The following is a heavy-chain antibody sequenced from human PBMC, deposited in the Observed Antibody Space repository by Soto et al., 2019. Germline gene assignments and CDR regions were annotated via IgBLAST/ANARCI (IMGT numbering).Heavy chain of an antibody. CDR3: ARDLGTTEPA. V-gene: IGHV3-30-3*01. D-gene: IGHD1-1*01. J-gene: IGHJ5*02. CDR1: GFTFSSYA. CDR2: ISYDGSNK. Sequence: QVQLVESGGGVVQPGRSLRLSCAASGFTFSSYAMHWVRQAPGKGLDWVSVISYDGSNKYYADSVKGRFTISRDNSKNTLYLQMNSLRVEDMAVYYCARDLGTTEPAWGQGTLVTVSS.